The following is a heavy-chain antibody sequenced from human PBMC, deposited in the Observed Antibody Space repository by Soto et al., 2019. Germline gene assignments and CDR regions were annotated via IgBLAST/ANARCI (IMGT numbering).Heavy chain of an antibody. CDR2: IYYSGST. CDR3: ARLNPSYYDFWSGYSQSSYNSSEP. Sequence: SETLSLTCTVSGGSISSGDYYWSWIRQPPGKGLEWIGYIYYSGSTYYNPSLKSRVTISVDTSKNQFSLKLSSVTAADTAVYYCARLNPSYYDFWSGYSQSSYNSSEPWGQGTLVTLSS. V-gene: IGHV4-30-4*01. J-gene: IGHJ5*02. D-gene: IGHD3-3*01. CDR1: GGSISSGDYY.